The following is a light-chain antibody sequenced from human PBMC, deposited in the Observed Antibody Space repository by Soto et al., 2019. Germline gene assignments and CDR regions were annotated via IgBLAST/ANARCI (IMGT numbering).Light chain of an antibody. CDR2: KAS. J-gene: IGKJ1*01. CDR3: QQYNSYPWT. Sequence: DIQMTQSPSTLSASVGDRVTITCRASQSISSWLAWYQQKPGTATKLLIYKASSLEIGVPSRFSGSGSGTEFTLTISSLQPDDFATYYCQQYNSYPWTFGQGTKVEIK. V-gene: IGKV1-5*03. CDR1: QSISSW.